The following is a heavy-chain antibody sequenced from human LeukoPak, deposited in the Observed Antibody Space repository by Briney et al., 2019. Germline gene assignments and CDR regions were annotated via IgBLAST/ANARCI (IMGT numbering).Heavy chain of an antibody. V-gene: IGHV3-23*01. D-gene: IGHD2-15*01. CDR1: GFTFSTYA. CDR3: APRVVGSAPFDY. J-gene: IGHJ4*02. CDR2: ISGSTGRT. Sequence: GGSLRLSCAASGFTFSTYAMSWVRQAPGKGLEWVSAISGSTGRTYYADSVKGRFTISRDNSKNTLYLQLNNLRAEDTAVYYCAPRVVGSAPFDYWGQGTLVTVSS.